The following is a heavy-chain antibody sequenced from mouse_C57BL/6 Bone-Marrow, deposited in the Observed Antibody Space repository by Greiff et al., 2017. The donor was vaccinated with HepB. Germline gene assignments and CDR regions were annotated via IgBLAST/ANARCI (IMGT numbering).Heavy chain of an antibody. CDR1: GYAFTNYL. V-gene: IGHV1-54*01. D-gene: IGHD1-1*01. J-gene: IGHJ4*01. CDR2: INPGSGGT. CDR3: ARSALLLHYYAMDY. Sequence: QVQLKESGAELVRPGTSVKVSCKASGYAFTNYLIEWVKQRPGQGLEWIGVINPGSGGTNYNEKFKGKATLTADKSSSTAYMQLSSLTSEDSAVYFCARSALLLHYYAMDYWGQGTSVTVSS.